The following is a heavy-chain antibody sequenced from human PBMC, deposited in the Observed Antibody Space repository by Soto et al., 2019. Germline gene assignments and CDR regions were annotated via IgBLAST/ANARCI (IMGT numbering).Heavy chain of an antibody. CDR3: AREPPLADWGGGATKVAPLDY. D-gene: IGHD1-26*01. CDR1: GYTFTSYA. V-gene: IGHV1-3*01. J-gene: IGHJ3*01. Sequence: QVQLVQSGAEVKKPGASVKVSCKASGYTFTSYAMHWVRQAPGQRLEWMGWINAGNGNTKYSQKFQGRVTITRDTAASTAYMELSSLRSEDTAVYYCAREPPLADWGGGATKVAPLDYWGQGTMVTVSS. CDR2: INAGNGNT.